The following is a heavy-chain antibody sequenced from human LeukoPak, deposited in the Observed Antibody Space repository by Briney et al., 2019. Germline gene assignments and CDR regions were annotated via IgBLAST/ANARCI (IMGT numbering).Heavy chain of an antibody. J-gene: IGHJ4*02. V-gene: IGHV3-23*01. CDR3: AKRISYGFDY. CDR1: EFTFSSYS. D-gene: IGHD5-18*01. Sequence: GGSLRLSCAASEFTFSSYSMNWVRQAPGKGLEWVSAISSTGGSTDYADSVKGRFAISRDNSKNTLYLQMYSLTVEDTAVYYCAKRISYGFDYWGQGTLVTVSS. CDR2: ISSTGGST.